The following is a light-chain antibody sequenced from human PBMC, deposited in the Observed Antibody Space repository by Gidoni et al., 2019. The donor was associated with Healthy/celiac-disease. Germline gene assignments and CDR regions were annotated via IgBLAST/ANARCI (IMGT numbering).Light chain of an antibody. J-gene: IGLJ2*01. CDR2: QDS. CDR1: QLGDKY. CDR3: QAWDSSTVV. V-gene: IGLV3-1*01. Sequence: SYELTQPPSVSVSPGQTASLTCSGDQLGDKYACWYQQKPGQPPVLVIYQDSKRPSGIPERFSGSNSGNTATLTISGTQAMDEADYYCQAWDSSTVVFGGGTKLTVL.